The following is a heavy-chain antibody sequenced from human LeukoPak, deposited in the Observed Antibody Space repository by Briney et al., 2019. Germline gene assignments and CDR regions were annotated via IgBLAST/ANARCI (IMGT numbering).Heavy chain of an antibody. D-gene: IGHD3-3*01. CDR1: GFTFSSYA. J-gene: IGHJ4*02. CDR2: ISYDGSNK. V-gene: IGHV3-30*04. Sequence: GGSLRLSCAASGFTFSSYAMHWVRQAPGKGLEWVAVISYDGSNKYYADSVKGRFTISRDNSKNTLYLQMNSLRAEDTAVYYCARPIFGVANPFDYWGQGTLVTVSS. CDR3: ARPIFGVANPFDY.